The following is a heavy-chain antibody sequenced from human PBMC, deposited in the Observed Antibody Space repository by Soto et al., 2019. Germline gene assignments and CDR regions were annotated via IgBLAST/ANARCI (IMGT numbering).Heavy chain of an antibody. D-gene: IGHD2-21*01. V-gene: IGHV3-23*01. Sequence: EVQLLESGGGLVQPGGSLRLSCAASGFTFSVYPMAWVRQAPGKGLEWVSSIGDSGGVTYYADSVKGRFTISRDNSQNTRFLQLNILGAEDTAVYYCAKYIVECANVVCNRCFDLWGRGTLVTVSS. J-gene: IGHJ2*01. CDR2: IGDSGGVT. CDR1: GFTFSVYP. CDR3: AKYIVECANVVCNRCFDL.